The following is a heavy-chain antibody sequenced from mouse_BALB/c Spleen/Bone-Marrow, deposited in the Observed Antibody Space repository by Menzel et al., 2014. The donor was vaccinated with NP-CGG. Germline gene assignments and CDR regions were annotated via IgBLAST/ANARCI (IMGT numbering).Heavy chain of an antibody. Sequence: QVQLQQSGPGLVQPSQSLSITCAVSGFSLTSYGVHWVRQSPGKGLEWLGVIWSGGSTDYNAAFISRLSISKDNSKSQVFFKMNSLQANDTAIYYCARMRYYGNYYAMDYWGQGTSVTVSS. J-gene: IGHJ4*01. CDR2: IWSGGST. CDR3: ARMRYYGNYYAMDY. D-gene: IGHD2-1*01. V-gene: IGHV2-2*02. CDR1: GFSLTSYG.